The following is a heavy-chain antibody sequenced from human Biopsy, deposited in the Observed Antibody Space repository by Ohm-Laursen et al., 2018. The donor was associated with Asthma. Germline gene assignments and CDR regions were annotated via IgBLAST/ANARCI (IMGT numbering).Heavy chain of an antibody. V-gene: IGHV3-30*18. CDR2: VSYDGGVA. J-gene: IGHJ4*02. CDR3: AKRRGYSDLTDFDH. D-gene: IGHD3-3*01. CDR1: GFVFRSHA. Sequence: SLRLSCAATGFVFRSHAMHWVRQAPGKGLEWVAVVSYDGGVAHYADSMKGRFTISRDNAKSTLYLQMNRLGTDDTAVYYCAKRRGYSDLTDFDHWGQGTLVTVSP.